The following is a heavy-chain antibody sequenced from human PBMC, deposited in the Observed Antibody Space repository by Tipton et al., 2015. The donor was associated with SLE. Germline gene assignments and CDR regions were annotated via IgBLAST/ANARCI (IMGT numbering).Heavy chain of an antibody. J-gene: IGHJ4*02. V-gene: IGHV4-61*08. CDR3: ARDPIAAAGEFDY. Sequence: TLSLTCTVSGGSISSGGYYWSWIRQPPGKGLEWIGYIYYSGSTNYNPSLKSRVTISVDTSKNQFSLKLSSVTAADTAVYYCARDPIAAAGEFDYWGQGTLVTVSS. D-gene: IGHD6-13*01. CDR1: GGSISSGGYY. CDR2: IYYSGST.